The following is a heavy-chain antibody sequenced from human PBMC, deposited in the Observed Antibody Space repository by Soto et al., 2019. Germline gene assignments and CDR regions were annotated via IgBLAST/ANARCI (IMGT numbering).Heavy chain of an antibody. CDR1: GGSISSYY. J-gene: IGHJ4*02. CDR2: IYYSGST. D-gene: IGHD4-17*01. V-gene: IGHV4-59*01. CDR3: ARLVESVHYGDYLDY. Sequence: PSETLSLTCTVSGGSISSYYWSWIRQPPGKGLEWIGYIYYSGSTNYNPSLKSRVTISVDTSKNQLSLKLSSLTGADTSVDYCARLVESVHYGDYLDYWGQGTLVTVS.